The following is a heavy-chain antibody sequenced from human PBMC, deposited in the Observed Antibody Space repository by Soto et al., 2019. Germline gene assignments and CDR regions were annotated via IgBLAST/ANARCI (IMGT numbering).Heavy chain of an antibody. V-gene: IGHV4-61*01. CDR3: ARENLGDCSGGSRPAWFEP. CDR1: GGSVSSGSYY. J-gene: IGHJ5*02. CDR2: IYYSGST. D-gene: IGHD2-15*01. Sequence: PSETLSLTCTVSGGSVSSGSYYWSWIRQPPGKGLEWIGYIYYSGSTNYNPSLKSRVTISVDTSKNQFSLKLSSVTAADTAVYYCARENLGDCSGGSRPAWFEPWGQGTLVTVSS.